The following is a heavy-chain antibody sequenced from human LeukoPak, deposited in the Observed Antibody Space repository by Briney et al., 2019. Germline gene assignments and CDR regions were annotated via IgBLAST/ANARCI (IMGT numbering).Heavy chain of an antibody. V-gene: IGHV3-48*01. J-gene: IGHJ5*02. CDR3: ARDLDLRQLDP. CDR1: GFTFSSYE. D-gene: IGHD5-18*01. CDR2: ISSSGSTI. Sequence: PGGSLRLSCAASGFTFSSYEMNWVRQAPGKGLEWVSYISSSGSTIYYADSVKGRFTVSRDNSKNTLYLQMLSLRAEDTAVYYCARDLDLRQLDPWGQGTLVTVSS.